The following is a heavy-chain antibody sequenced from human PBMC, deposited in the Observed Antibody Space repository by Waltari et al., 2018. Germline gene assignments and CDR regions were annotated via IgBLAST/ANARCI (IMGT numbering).Heavy chain of an antibody. J-gene: IGHJ4*02. V-gene: IGHV3-48*01. D-gene: IGHD1-26*01. Sequence: EVQLVESGGGLVQPGGSLRLSCAASGFTFSTYGMNWVSQAPGKRLEWVSHSSGSGSPTYDADSVKGRFTISRDNAMNSLYLQMNSLRAEDTAVYYCAPLGASSLTLTAWGQGTLVTVSS. CDR3: APLGASSLTLTA. CDR1: GFTFSTYG. CDR2: SSGSGSPT.